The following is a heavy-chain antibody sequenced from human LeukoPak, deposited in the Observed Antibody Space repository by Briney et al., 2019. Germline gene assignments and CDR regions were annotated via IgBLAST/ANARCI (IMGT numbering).Heavy chain of an antibody. CDR3: ARTYYYDSSGYVGAFDI. D-gene: IGHD3-22*01. CDR2: ISSSSRTI. V-gene: IGHV3-48*04. J-gene: IGHJ3*02. CDR1: GFTFSNYR. Sequence: GGSLRLSCAASGFTFSNYRVNWVRQAPGKGLEWISYISSSSRTIYYADSVKGRLTISRDNAKNSLYLQMNSLKTEDTAVYYCARTYYYDSSGYVGAFDIWGQGTMVTVSS.